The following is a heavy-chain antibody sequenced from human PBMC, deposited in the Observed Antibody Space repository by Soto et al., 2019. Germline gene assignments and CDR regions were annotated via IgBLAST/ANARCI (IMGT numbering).Heavy chain of an antibody. J-gene: IGHJ4*02. CDR3: ARQNHSSSPTSYFDY. D-gene: IGHD6-6*01. Sequence: TSETLSLTCTVSGGSISSSSYYWGWIRQPPGKGLEWIGSIYYSGSTYYNQSLKSRVTISVDTSKNQFSLKLSSVTAADTALYYCARQNHSSSPTSYFDYWGQGTLVTVSS. CDR2: IYYSGST. V-gene: IGHV4-39*01. CDR1: GGSISSSSYY.